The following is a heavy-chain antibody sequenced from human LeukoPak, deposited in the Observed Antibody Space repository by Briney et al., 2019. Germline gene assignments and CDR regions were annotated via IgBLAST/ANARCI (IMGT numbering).Heavy chain of an antibody. CDR3: ARAYGSYSFDY. CDR2: GSYSGST. Sequence: SSETLSLTCTVSGGSISSYYWNWIRQPPGKGLEWIGYGSYSGSTDYNPSLKSRVTISVDTSKNQFSVKLSSVTAADTAVYYCARAYGSYSFDYWGQGTLVTVSS. J-gene: IGHJ4*02. CDR1: GGSISSYY. D-gene: IGHD1-26*01. V-gene: IGHV4-59*01.